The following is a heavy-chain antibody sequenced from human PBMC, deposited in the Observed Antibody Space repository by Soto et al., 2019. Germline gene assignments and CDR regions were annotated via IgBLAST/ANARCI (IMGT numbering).Heavy chain of an antibody. V-gene: IGHV3-23*01. CDR3: EKDEGYCSGGSCYFRFDY. J-gene: IGHJ4*02. CDR1: GFTFSSYA. CDR2: ISGSGGST. Sequence: EVQLLESGGGLVQPGGSLRLSCAASGFTFSSYAMSWVRQAPGKGLEWVSAISGSGGSTYYADSVKGRFTISRDNSKNTLYLQMNSLRAEDTAVYYCEKDEGYCSGGSCYFRFDYWGQGTLVTVSS. D-gene: IGHD2-15*01.